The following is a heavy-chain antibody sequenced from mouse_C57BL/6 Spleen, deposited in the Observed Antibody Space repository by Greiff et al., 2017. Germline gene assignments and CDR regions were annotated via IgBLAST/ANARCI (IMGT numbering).Heavy chain of an antibody. CDR2: IYPRSGNT. CDR3: AREAYGSGYFDV. D-gene: IGHD1-1*01. Sequence: VQLQQSGAELARPGASVKLSCQASGYTFTSSGISWVKQRTGQGLEWIGEIYPRSGNTYYNEKFKGKATLTADKSSSTAYMELRSLTSEDSAVYFCAREAYGSGYFDVWGTGTTVTVSS. V-gene: IGHV1-81*01. CDR1: GYTFTSSG. J-gene: IGHJ1*03.